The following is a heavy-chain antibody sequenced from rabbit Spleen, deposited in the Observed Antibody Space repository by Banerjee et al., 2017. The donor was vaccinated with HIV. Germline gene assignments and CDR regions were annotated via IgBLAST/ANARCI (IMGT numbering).Heavy chain of an antibody. CDR1: GFSFSDRDV. CDR2: INTATGKD. V-gene: IGHV1S45*01. Sequence: QEQLEESGGGLVKPEGSLTLTCKASGFSFSDRDVMCWVRQAPGKGLEWIGCINTATGKDVYASWAKGRFTISTTSSTTVTLQMTSLTAANTATYFCARDADNSGLHFNLWGPGTLVTVS. CDR3: ARDADNSGLHFNL. J-gene: IGHJ4*01. D-gene: IGHD4-1*01.